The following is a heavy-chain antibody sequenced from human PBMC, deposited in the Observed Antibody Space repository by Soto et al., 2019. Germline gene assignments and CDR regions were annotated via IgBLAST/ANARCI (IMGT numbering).Heavy chain of an antibody. CDR3: AKTAGDCSGGSCYSQGFDI. CDR1: GFTFSSYA. CDR2: ISGSGGRT. D-gene: IGHD2-15*01. V-gene: IGHV3-23*01. J-gene: IGHJ3*02. Sequence: EVQLLESGGGLVQPGGSLRLSCAASGFTFSSYAMSWVRQVPGKGLEWVSTISGSGGRTYYADSVKGRFTISRDNSKNTLYVEMNSRRAEDTAVYYCAKTAGDCSGGSCYSQGFDIWGQGTVVTVSS.